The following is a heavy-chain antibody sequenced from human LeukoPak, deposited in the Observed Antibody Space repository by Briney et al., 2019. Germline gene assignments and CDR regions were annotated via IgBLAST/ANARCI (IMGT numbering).Heavy chain of an antibody. CDR2: IYNSGST. CDR3: ARAFYGSSNYWRLWDY. J-gene: IGHJ4*02. Sequence: TLSLTCTVSGGSISSSNYYWNWIRQPPGKGLEWIGYIYNSGSTYYNPSLKSRVTISVDTSKNQFSLKLRSVTAADTAVYYCARAFYGSSNYWRLWDYWGQGTLVTVSS. D-gene: IGHD3-22*01. CDR1: GGSISSSNYY. V-gene: IGHV4-30-4*08.